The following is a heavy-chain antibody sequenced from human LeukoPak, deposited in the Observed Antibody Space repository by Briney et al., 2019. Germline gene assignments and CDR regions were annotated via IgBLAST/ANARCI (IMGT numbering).Heavy chain of an antibody. CDR1: GYTLTELS. D-gene: IGHD2-21*02. CDR3: ATRDSARYYFDY. Sequence: GAPVKVSCKVSGYTLTELSMHWVRQAPGKGLEWMGGFDPEDGETIYAQKFQGRVTMTEDTSTDTAYMELSSLRSEDTAVYYCATRDSARYYFDYWGQGTLVTVSS. J-gene: IGHJ4*02. CDR2: FDPEDGET. V-gene: IGHV1-24*01.